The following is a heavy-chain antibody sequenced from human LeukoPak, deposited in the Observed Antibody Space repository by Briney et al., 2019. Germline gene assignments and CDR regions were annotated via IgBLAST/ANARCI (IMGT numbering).Heavy chain of an antibody. J-gene: IGHJ6*03. Sequence: PSETLSLTCTVSGGSISSYYWSWIRQPAGKGLEWIGRIYTSGSTNYNPSLKSRVTTSVDTSKNQFSLKLSSVTAADTAVYYCARPFGSGMAHYYMDVWGKGTTVTVSS. CDR2: IYTSGST. CDR3: ARPFGSGMAHYYMDV. D-gene: IGHD3-10*01. V-gene: IGHV4-4*07. CDR1: GGSISSYY.